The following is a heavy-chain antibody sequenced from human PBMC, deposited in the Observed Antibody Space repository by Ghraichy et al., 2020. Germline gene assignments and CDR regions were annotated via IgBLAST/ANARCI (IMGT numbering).Heavy chain of an antibody. CDR1: GGSISSSNW. CDR3: ARGRFGTPDPTNWYFDL. Sequence: SETLSLTCAVSGGSISSSNWWSWVRQPPGKGLEWIGEIYHSGSTNYNPSLKSRVTISVDKSKNQFSLKLSSVTAADTAVYYCARGRFGTPDPTNWYFDLWGRGTLVTVSS. J-gene: IGHJ2*01. CDR2: IYHSGST. D-gene: IGHD3-10*01. V-gene: IGHV4-4*02.